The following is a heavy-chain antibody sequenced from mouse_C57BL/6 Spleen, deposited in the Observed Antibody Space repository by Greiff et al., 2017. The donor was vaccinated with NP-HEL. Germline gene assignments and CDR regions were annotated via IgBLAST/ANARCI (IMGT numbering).Heavy chain of an antibody. D-gene: IGHD1-1*01. CDR1: GYTFTSYG. CDR3: ARPITTVVATDY. V-gene: IGHV1-81*01. J-gene: IGHJ2*01. CDR2: IYPRSGNT. Sequence: QVHVKQSGAELARPGASVKLSCKASGYTFTSYGISWVKQRTGQGLEWIGEIYPRSGNTYYNEKFKGKATLTADKSSSTEYMELRSLTSEDSAVYFCARPITTVVATDYWGQGTTLTVSS.